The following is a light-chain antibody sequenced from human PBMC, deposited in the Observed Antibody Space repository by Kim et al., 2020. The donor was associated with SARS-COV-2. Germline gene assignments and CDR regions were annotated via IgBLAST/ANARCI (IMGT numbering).Light chain of an antibody. CDR1: SSDVGGYNY. J-gene: IGLJ2*01. CDR2: DVS. CDR3: SSYTSSSSFV. Sequence: QPVLTQPASVSGSPGQSITISCTGTSSDVGGYNYVSWYQQHPGKAPKLMIYDVSNRPSGVSNRFPGSKSGNTASLTISGLQAEDEADDYCSSYTSSSSFVFGGGTQLTVL. V-gene: IGLV2-14*03.